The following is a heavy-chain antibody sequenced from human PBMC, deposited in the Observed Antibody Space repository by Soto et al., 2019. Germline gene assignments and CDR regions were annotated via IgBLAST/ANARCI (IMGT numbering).Heavy chain of an antibody. J-gene: IGHJ6*01. Sequence: ASVKVSCKASGYTFTSYGISWLRPAAGQGLEWMGWISAYNGNTNYARKLQGRVTVTTDTSTSTAYMELRSLISDDTAVYYCARDASIAALPGYYYGMHVWGQGTTVTVSS. CDR2: ISAYNGNT. V-gene: IGHV1-18*01. CDR3: ARDASIAALPGYYYGMHV. D-gene: IGHD6-6*01. CDR1: GYTFTSYG.